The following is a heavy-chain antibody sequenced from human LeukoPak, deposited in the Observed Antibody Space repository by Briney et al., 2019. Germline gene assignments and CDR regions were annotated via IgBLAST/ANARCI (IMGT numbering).Heavy chain of an antibody. V-gene: IGHV4-34*01. CDR1: GGSFSGYY. CDR2: INHSGST. Sequence: SETLSLTCAVYGGSFSGYYWSWIRQPPGKGLEWIGEINHSGSTNYNPSLKSRVTISVDTSKNQFSLKLSSVTAADTAVYYCARDRRYCSGGSCYWDWYFDLWGRGTLVTVSS. CDR3: ARDRRYCSGGSCYWDWYFDL. D-gene: IGHD2-15*01. J-gene: IGHJ2*01.